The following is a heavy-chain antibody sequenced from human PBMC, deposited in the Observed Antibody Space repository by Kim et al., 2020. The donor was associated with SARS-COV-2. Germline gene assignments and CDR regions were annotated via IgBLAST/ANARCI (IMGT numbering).Heavy chain of an antibody. V-gene: IGHV4-34*01. CDR3: ARGRNVLLWFGELFTGALYWFDP. Sequence: SETLSLTCAVYGGSFSGYYWSWIRQPPGKGLEWIGEINHSGSTNYNPSLKSRVTISVDTSKNQFSLKLSSVTAADTAVYYCARGRNVLLWFGELFTGALYWFDPWGQGTLVTVSS. CDR2: INHSGST. CDR1: GGSFSGYY. J-gene: IGHJ5*02. D-gene: IGHD3-10*01.